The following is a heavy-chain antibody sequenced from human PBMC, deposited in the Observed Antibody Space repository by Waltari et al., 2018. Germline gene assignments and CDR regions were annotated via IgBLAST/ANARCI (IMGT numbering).Heavy chain of an antibody. D-gene: IGHD6-6*01. CDR3: ARGNIAARAHWFDP. CDR2: IYTSGIT. CDR1: GGSISSYY. V-gene: IGHV4-4*07. J-gene: IGHJ5*02. Sequence: QVQLQESGPGLVKPSETLSLTCTVSGGSISSYYWSWIRQPAGKGLEWIGRIYTSGITNDNPSLQRRVPMSVDTSKHQFSLKLSVVTAADTAVYYCARGNIAARAHWFDPWGQGTLVTVSS.